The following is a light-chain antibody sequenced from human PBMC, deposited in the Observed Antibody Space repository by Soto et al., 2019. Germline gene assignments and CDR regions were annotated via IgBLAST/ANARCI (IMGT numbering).Light chain of an antibody. J-gene: IGKJ2*01. CDR3: QQYGTSPWMYT. CDR1: QRVDSRY. Sequence: EIVLTQSPGTLSLSPGERATLSCRASQRVDSRYLAWYQQKPGQAPSPLIYGASSRATGIPDRFSGSGSGTDFTLTISRLEPEDFAVYYCQQYGTSPWMYTFGQGTKLEIK. CDR2: GAS. V-gene: IGKV3-20*01.